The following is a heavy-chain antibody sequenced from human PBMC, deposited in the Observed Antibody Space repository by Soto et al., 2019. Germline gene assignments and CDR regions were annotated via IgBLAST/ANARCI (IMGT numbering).Heavy chain of an antibody. CDR3: VKAAEFAWAHNWFDP. D-gene: IGHD1-26*01. CDR1: GFTFDDYA. Sequence: EMQVVESGGGLVQPGGSLRLSCAASGFTFDDYAMHWVRQTPGKGLEWVSGISWNSANIAYADSVKGRFTISRDNAKNSLYLQMNSLRTEDTALYYCVKAAEFAWAHNWFDPWGQGTLVTVSS. J-gene: IGHJ5*02. CDR2: ISWNSANI. V-gene: IGHV3-9*01.